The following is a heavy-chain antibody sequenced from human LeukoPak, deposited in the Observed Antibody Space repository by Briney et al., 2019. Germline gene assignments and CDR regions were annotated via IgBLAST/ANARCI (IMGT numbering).Heavy chain of an antibody. CDR3: ARDLGYFDY. V-gene: IGHV3-33*01. D-gene: IGHD7-27*01. CDR2: IWYDGSNK. J-gene: IGHJ4*02. Sequence: GGSLRLSCVASGYPFSSYGMHWVRQAPGKGLEWVAVIWYDGSNKYYADSVKGRLTISRDNSRNTLYLQMNSLRAEDTAVYYCARDLGYFDYWGQGTLVTVSS. CDR1: GYPFSSYG.